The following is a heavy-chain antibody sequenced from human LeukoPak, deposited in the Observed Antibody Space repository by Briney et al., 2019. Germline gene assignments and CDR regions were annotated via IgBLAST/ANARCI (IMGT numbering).Heavy chain of an antibody. CDR1: GFTFSSYG. CDR3: ARDCSGGSCDAFDI. CDR2: IWYDGSNK. D-gene: IGHD2-15*01. V-gene: IGHV3-33*01. Sequence: GRSLRLSCAASGFTFSSYGMHWVRQAPGKGLEWVAVIWYDGSNKYYADSVKGRFTISRDNSKNTLYLQMNSLRAEDTAVYYCARDCSGGSCDAFDIWGQGTMVTGSS. J-gene: IGHJ3*02.